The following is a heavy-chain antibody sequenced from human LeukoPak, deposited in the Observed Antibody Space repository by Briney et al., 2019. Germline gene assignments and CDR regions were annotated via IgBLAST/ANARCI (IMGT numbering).Heavy chain of an antibody. CDR2: ISSSSSYI. J-gene: IGHJ4*02. V-gene: IGHV3-21*01. Sequence: PGGSLRLSCAASGFTFSSYSMNWVRQAPGKGLEWVSSISSSSSYIYYADSVKGRFTISRDNAKNSLYLQMNSLRAEDTAVYYCARDVIPTVVTPGFDYWAREPWSPSPQ. CDR3: ARDVIPTVVTPGFDY. D-gene: IGHD4-23*01. CDR1: GFTFSSYS.